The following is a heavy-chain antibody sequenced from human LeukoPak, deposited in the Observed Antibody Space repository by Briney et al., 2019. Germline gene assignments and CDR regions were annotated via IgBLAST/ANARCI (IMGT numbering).Heavy chain of an antibody. D-gene: IGHD5-12*01. CDR2: MNPNSGNT. CDR3: ARGRGWLRFRNWFDP. Sequence: ASVKVSCKASGYTFTSYDINWVRQATGQGLEWMGWMNPNSGNTGYAQKFQGRVTMTRNTSISTAYMELSSLRSEDTVVYYCARGRGWLRFRNWFDPWGQGTLVTVSS. V-gene: IGHV1-8*01. J-gene: IGHJ5*02. CDR1: GYTFTSYD.